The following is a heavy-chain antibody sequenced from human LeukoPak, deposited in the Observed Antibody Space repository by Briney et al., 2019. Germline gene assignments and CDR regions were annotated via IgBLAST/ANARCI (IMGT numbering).Heavy chain of an antibody. J-gene: IGHJ6*02. CDR1: GGTFSSYA. D-gene: IGHD2-2*01. Sequence: SVKVSCKASGGTFSSYAISWVRQAPGQGLEWMGGIIPIFGTANYAQKFQGRVTITADESTSTAYMELSSLRSEDTAVYYCARDGGIVVPAAISGMDVWGQGTTVTVSS. CDR2: IIPIFGTA. V-gene: IGHV1-69*13. CDR3: ARDGGIVVPAAISGMDV.